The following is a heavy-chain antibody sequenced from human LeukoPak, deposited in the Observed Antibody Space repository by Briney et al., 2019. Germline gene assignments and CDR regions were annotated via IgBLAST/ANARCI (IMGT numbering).Heavy chain of an antibody. CDR1: GGSIGSYY. CDR3: ARAYYDSSGYYYEGSAFDI. Sequence: SETLSLTCTVSGGSIGSYYWSWIRQPAGKGLEWIGRIYTSGSTNYNPSLKSRVTMSVDTSKNQFSLKLSSVTAADTAVYYCARAYYDSSGYYYEGSAFDIWGQGPMVTVSS. V-gene: IGHV4-4*07. CDR2: IYTSGST. J-gene: IGHJ3*02. D-gene: IGHD3-22*01.